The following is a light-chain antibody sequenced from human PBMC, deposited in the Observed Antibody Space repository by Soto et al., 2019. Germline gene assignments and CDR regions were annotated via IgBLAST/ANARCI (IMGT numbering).Light chain of an antibody. Sequence: DIQMTQSPSTLSASVGDRVTITCRAIQIITDWLAWYQQKPGKAPKFLIYKASNLEGGVPSRFSGSGSGTEVTLTINSVQPDDFAPYYFQSWDDYSWTFGQGTKVEIK. V-gene: IGKV1-5*03. CDR3: QSWDDYSWT. CDR1: QIITDW. J-gene: IGKJ1*01. CDR2: KAS.